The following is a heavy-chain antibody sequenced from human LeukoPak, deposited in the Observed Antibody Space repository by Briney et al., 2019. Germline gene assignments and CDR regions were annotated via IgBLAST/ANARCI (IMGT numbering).Heavy chain of an antibody. V-gene: IGHV1-46*01. CDR3: ARDGIAAATVAEYFQH. CDR2: INPSGGST. Sequence: ASVKVFCKASGYTFTSYYMHWVRQAPGQGLEWMGIINPSGGSTSYAQKFQGRVTMTRDTSTGTVYMELSSLRSEDTAVYYCARDGIAAATVAEYFQHWGQGTLVTVSS. J-gene: IGHJ1*01. D-gene: IGHD6-13*01. CDR1: GYTFTSYY.